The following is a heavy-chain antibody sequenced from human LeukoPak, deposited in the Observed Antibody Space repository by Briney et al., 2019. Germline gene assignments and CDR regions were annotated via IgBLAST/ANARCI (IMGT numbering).Heavy chain of an antibody. V-gene: IGHV4-30-4*01. CDR1: GGSISSGDYY. J-gene: IGHJ6*02. CDR2: IYYSGST. CDR3: ARDGPHYYYGMDV. Sequence: SETLSLTCTVSGGSISSGDYYWSWIRQPPGKDLEWIGYIYYSGSTYYNPSLKSRVTISVDTSKNQFSLKLSSVTAADTAVYYCARDGPHYYYGMDVWGQGTTVTVSS.